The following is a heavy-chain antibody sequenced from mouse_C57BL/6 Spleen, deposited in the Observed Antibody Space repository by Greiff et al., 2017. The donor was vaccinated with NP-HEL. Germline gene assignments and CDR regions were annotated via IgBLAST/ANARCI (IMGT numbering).Heavy chain of an antibody. CDR3: LITTANYYAMDY. CDR1: GYTFTSYW. D-gene: IGHD1-1*01. J-gene: IGHJ4*01. CDR2: IDPSDSYT. Sequence: QVQLQQPGAELVKPGASVKLSCKASGYTFTSYWMQWVKQRPGQGLEWIGEIDPSDSYTNYNQKFKGKATLTVDTSSSTAYMQLSSLTSEDSAVYYCLITTANYYAMDYWGQGTSVTVSS. V-gene: IGHV1-50*01.